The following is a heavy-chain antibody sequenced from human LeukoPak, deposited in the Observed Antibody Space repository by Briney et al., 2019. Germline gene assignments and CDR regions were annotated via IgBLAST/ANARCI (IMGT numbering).Heavy chain of an antibody. D-gene: IGHD3-22*01. J-gene: IGHJ5*02. Sequence: ASVKVSCKASGYTFPDYYMHWVRQAPGQGLEWMGWVNPNSGGTNFAQKFQGRVTMTRDMSTSTVYMELSSLRSEDTAVYYCARDFVYDSSGYYVNWFDPWGQGTLVTVSS. CDR3: ARDFVYDSSGYYVNWFDP. CDR2: VNPNSGGT. CDR1: GYTFPDYY. V-gene: IGHV1-2*02.